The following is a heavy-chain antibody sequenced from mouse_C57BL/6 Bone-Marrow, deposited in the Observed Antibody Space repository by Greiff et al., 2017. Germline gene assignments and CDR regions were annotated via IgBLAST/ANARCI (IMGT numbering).Heavy chain of an antibody. CDR3: ARRYYGSSHFDY. CDR1: GYTFTDYY. V-gene: IGHV1-76*01. D-gene: IGHD1-1*01. CDR2: IYPGSGNT. Sequence: VKLVESGAELVRPGASVKLSCKASGYTFTDYYINWVKQRPGQGLEWIARIYPGSGNTYYNEKFKGKATLTADKSSSTAYMELRSLTSEDSAVYFCARRYYGSSHFDYWGQGTTLTVSS. J-gene: IGHJ2*01.